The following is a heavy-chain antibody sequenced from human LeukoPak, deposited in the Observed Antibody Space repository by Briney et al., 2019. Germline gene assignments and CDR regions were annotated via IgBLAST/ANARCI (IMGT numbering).Heavy chain of an antibody. J-gene: IGHJ4*02. CDR2: ISYDGSNK. V-gene: IGHV3-30-3*01. CDR1: GFTFSSYA. CDR3: ARGFCTSSSCYNDY. D-gene: IGHD2-2*02. Sequence: GGSLRLSCAASGFTFSSYAMHWVRQAPGKGLEWVAVISYDGSNKYYADSVRGRFTISRDNSKNTLYLQMNSLRAEDTAVYSCARGFCTSSSCYNDYWGQGTLVTVSS.